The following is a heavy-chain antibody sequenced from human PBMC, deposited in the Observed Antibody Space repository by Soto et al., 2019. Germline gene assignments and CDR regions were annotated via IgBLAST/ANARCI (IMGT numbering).Heavy chain of an antibody. Sequence: IRQAPGKGLEWIAYISYTGDTNYTPSLKSRVTISVDTSTNQFFLTLTSVTAADTAVYFCARLIVGVTVDFWGKGSLVTFSS. J-gene: IGHJ4*02. CDR2: ISYTGDT. D-gene: IGHD1-26*01. CDR3: ARLIVGVTVDF. V-gene: IGHV4-59*01.